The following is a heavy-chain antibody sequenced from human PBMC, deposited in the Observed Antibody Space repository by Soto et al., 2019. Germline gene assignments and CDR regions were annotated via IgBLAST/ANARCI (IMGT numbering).Heavy chain of an antibody. V-gene: IGHV1-3*01. Sequence: QVQLVQAGAEVKKPGASVKVSCKASGYTFTSYAMHGVRQAPGQRLEWMGWINAGNGNTKYSQKFQGRVTITRDTSASTAYMELSILRSEDTAVYYCARGRRVECSGGSCYAKDSFDYWGQGTLVTVSS. D-gene: IGHD2-15*01. J-gene: IGHJ4*02. CDR2: INAGNGNT. CDR3: ARGRRVECSGGSCYAKDSFDY. CDR1: GYTFTSYA.